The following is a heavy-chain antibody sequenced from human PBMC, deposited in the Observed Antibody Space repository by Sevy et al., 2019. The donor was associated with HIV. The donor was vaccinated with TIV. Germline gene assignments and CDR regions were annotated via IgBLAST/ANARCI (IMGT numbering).Heavy chain of an antibody. D-gene: IGHD2-8*01. V-gene: IGHV3-33*01. CDR2: IGYDGSNK. CDR3: ARDPRMYGDYLLAYFDY. J-gene: IGHJ4*02. CDR1: GFTPSSYG. Sequence: GESLKISCAASGFTPSSYGMHWVRQAPGKGLEWVAVIGYDGSNKYYADSVKGRFIISRDNSKNTLFLQMDDLRAEDTAVYYCARDPRMYGDYLLAYFDYWGQGTLVTVSS.